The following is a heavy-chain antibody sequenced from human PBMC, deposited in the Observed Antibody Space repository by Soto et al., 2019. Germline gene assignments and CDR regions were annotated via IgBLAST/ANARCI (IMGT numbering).Heavy chain of an antibody. CDR3: ARSRGGRYYFDY. Sequence: PSDTLSLTCTVSGGSISSGGYYWSWIRQHPGKGLEWIGYIYYSGSTYYNPSLKSRVTISVDTSKNQFSLKLSSVTAADTAVYYCARSRGGRYYFDYWGQGTLVTVSS. D-gene: IGHD3-3*01. J-gene: IGHJ4*02. CDR1: GGSISSGGYY. CDR2: IYYSGST. V-gene: IGHV4-31*03.